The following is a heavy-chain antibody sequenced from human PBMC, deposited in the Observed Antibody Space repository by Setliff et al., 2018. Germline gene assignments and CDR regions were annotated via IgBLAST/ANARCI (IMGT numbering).Heavy chain of an antibody. Sequence: PSETLSLTCTVSGGSISSGPYYWNWFRQPAGQGLEWIGXXXXXXXXXYNPXXKSRVTISVDTSKNQFSLKLSSVTAADTAVYYCASTDWGWGYYFDYWGQGTLVTVSS. CDR1: GGSISSGPYY. CDR2: XXXXXXX. D-gene: IGHD7-27*01. J-gene: IGHJ4*02. V-gene: IGHV4-61*02. CDR3: ASTDWGWGYYFDY.